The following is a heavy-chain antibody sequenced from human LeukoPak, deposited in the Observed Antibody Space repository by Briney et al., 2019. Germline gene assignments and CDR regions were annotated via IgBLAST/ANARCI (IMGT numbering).Heavy chain of an antibody. Sequence: GGSLRLSCAASGFTFSSYSMNWIRQAPGKGLEWVSSISSSRSYIYYAASVKGRFTISRDNAKNSLYLQMNSLRAEDTAVYYCAREGRRYDILTGPFYYFDYWGQGTLVTVSS. J-gene: IGHJ4*02. CDR1: GFTFSSYS. D-gene: IGHD3-9*01. CDR3: AREGRRYDILTGPFYYFDY. CDR2: ISSSRSYI. V-gene: IGHV3-21*01.